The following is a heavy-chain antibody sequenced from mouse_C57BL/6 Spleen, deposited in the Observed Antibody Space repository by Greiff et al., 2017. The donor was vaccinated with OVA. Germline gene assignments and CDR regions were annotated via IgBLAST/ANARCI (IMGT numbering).Heavy chain of an antibody. V-gene: IGHV14-2*01. J-gene: IGHJ4*01. CDR1: GFNIKDYY. CDR2: IDPEDGET. Sequence: VQLKESGAELVKPGASVKLSCTASGFNIKDYYMHWVKQRTEQGLEWIGRIDPEDGETKYAPKIQGRDTITADKSSNTAYLQLSSLTCEDTAVYYWARHREGYSKYYYAMDDWGQGTSVTVSS. CDR3: ARHREGYSKYYYAMDD. D-gene: IGHD2-5*01.